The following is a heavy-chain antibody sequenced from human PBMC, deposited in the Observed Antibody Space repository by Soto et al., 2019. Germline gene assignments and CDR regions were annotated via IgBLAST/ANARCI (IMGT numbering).Heavy chain of an antibody. CDR3: ARDLAYCSGGSCRYYYHYYMDV. CDR1: GFTFSSYW. V-gene: IGHV3-7*01. CDR2: IKQDGSEK. D-gene: IGHD2-15*01. Sequence: GGSLRLSCAASGFTFSSYWMSWVRQAPGKGLEWVANIKQDGSEKYYVDSVKGRFTISRDNAKNSLYLQMNSLRAEDTAVYYCARDLAYCSGGSCRYYYHYYMDVRGKGTTVTVSS. J-gene: IGHJ6*03.